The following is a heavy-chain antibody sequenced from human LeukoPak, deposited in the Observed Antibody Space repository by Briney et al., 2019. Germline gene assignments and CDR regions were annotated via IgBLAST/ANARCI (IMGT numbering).Heavy chain of an antibody. CDR3: AREDILTSY. CDR1: GFTFSSYA. V-gene: IGHV3-23*01. J-gene: IGHJ4*02. D-gene: IGHD3-9*01. Sequence: PGGSLRLSCAASGFTFSSYAMSWVRQAPGKGLEWVSAISGGGGSGDATYYADSVKGRFTISRDNAKNSLYLQLNSLRAEDTAVYYCAREDILTSYWGQGTLVTVSS. CDR2: ISGGGGSGDAT.